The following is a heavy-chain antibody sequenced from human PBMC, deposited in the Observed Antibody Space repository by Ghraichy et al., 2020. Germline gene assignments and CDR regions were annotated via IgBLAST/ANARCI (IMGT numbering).Heavy chain of an antibody. CDR2: VSGYNGNT. CDR3: GSELRYCSGGDCSEPPGGRDV. J-gene: IGHJ6*02. V-gene: IGHV1-18*01. Sequence: ASVKVSCKASGYSFTSYGISWVRQAPGQGLEWMGWVSGYNGNTNYAQKLQGRVTMTTETSTSTAYMELRSLRSDDTAVYYCGSELRYCSGGDCSEPPGGRDVWGQGTTVTVSS. D-gene: IGHD2-21*01. CDR1: GYSFTSYG.